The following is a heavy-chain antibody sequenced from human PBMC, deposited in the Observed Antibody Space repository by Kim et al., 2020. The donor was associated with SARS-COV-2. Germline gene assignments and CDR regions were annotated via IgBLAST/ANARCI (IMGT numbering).Heavy chain of an antibody. CDR3: ARGDILTGNDYYYGMDV. CDR1: GYSFTSYW. V-gene: IGHV5-10-1*01. CDR2: IDPSDSYT. Sequence: GESLKISCKGSGYSFTSYWISWVRQMPGKGLEWMGRIDPSDSYTNYSPSFQGHVTISADKSISTAYLQWSSLKASDTAMYYCARGDILTGNDYYYGMDVWGQGTTVTVSS. J-gene: IGHJ6*02. D-gene: IGHD3-9*01.